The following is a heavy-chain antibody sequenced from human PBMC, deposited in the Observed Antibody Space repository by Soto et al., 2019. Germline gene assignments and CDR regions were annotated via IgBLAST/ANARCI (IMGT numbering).Heavy chain of an antibody. CDR1: GGSISSGGYY. CDR2: IYYSGST. Sequence: PSETLSLTCTVSGGSISSGGYYWSWIRQHPGKGLEWIGYIYYSGSTNYNPSLKSRVTISVDTSKNQFSLKLSSVTAADTAVYYCARATYYYDSSGYYPDPKSANFDYWGQGTLVTVSS. V-gene: IGHV4-61*08. J-gene: IGHJ4*02. CDR3: ARATYYYDSSGYYPDPKSANFDY. D-gene: IGHD3-22*01.